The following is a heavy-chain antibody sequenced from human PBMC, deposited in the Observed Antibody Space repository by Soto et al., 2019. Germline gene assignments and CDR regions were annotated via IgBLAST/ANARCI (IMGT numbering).Heavy chain of an antibody. V-gene: IGHV4-34*01. CDR3: ARGGDIVVVVAANGNWFDP. J-gene: IGHJ5*02. CDR1: GGSFSGYY. CDR2: INHSGST. Sequence: PSETLSLTCAVYGGSFSGYYWSWIRQPPGKGLEWIGEINHSGSTNYNPSLKSRVTISVDTSKNQFSLKLSSVTAADTAVYYCARGGDIVVVVAANGNWFDPWGQGTLVTVSS. D-gene: IGHD2-15*01.